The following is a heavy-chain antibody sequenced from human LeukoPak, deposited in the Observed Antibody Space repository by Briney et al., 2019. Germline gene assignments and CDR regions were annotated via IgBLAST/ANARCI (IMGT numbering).Heavy chain of an antibody. CDR1: GYTFTSYC. D-gene: IGHD4-17*01. Sequence: ASVKVSCKASGYTFTSYCISWVRQAPGQGLEWMGWISAYNGNTNYAQKLQGRVTMTTDTSTSTAYMELRSLRSDDTAVYYCARTDYGDYAMGYDYWGQGTLVTVSS. CDR3: ARTDYGDYAMGYDY. J-gene: IGHJ4*02. CDR2: ISAYNGNT. V-gene: IGHV1-18*04.